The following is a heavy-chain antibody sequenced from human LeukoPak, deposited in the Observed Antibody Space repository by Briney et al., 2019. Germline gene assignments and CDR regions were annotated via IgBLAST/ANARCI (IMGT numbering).Heavy chain of an antibody. J-gene: IGHJ4*02. CDR3: VRHPSARFDF. V-gene: IGHV3-7*01. CDR2: IKPDGSEK. CDR1: GFSFSSYW. Sequence: GGSLRLSCAASGFSFSSYWMTWGRQAPGKGLEWVANIKPDGSEKYYADSVEGRFTISRDNAKNSLYRQMNSLRAEDTAVYYCVRHPSARFDFWGQGTLVTVSS.